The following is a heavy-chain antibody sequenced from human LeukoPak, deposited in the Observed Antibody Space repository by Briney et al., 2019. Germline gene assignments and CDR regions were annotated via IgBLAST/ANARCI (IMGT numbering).Heavy chain of an antibody. CDR1: GDSVSSNRAA. V-gene: IGHV6-1*01. J-gene: IGHJ5*02. Sequence: SQTLSLTCAISGDSVSSNRAAWTWIRQSPSRGLEWLGRAYYRSRWYNDYAGSVKSRITINADTSKNQFSLQLNSVTPEDTAVYYCARDVGYCSSTSCDPTKSSWGQGTLVTVSS. D-gene: IGHD2-2*01. CDR2: AYYRSRWYN. CDR3: ARDVGYCSSTSCDPTKSS.